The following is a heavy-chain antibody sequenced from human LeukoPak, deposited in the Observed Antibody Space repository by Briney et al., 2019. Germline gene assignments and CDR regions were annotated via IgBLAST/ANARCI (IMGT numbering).Heavy chain of an antibody. CDR1: GFTFSSYG. D-gene: IGHD1-26*01. CDR2: IRYDGNNK. J-gene: IGHJ4*02. CDR3: AREGGGSFRYFDY. Sequence: PGRSLRLSCAASGFTFSSYGIHWVRQAPGKGLEWVAVIRYDGNNKYYSDSVRGRFTISRDNSKNTLYLQMNSLRVEDTAVYYCAREGGGSFRYFDYWGQGTLVTVSS. V-gene: IGHV3-33*01.